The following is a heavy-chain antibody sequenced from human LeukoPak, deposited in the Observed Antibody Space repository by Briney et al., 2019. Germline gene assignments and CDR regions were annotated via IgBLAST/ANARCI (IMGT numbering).Heavy chain of an antibody. D-gene: IGHD3-22*01. Sequence: ASVKVSCKAFGYTFTNYWMHCVRQAPGQGLEWMGIISPSGNYTTYAQRFQGRVTMTRDTSTSTFYMELSSLRSEDTAMYYCARADGSGGYXXVYXXXGTXVTVSS. J-gene: IGHJ4*02. CDR2: ISPSGNYT. V-gene: IGHV1-46*01. CDR1: GYTFTNYW. CDR3: ARADGSGGYXXVY.